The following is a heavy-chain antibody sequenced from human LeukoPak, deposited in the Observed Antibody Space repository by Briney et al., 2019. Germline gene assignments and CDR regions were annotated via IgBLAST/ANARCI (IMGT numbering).Heavy chain of an antibody. CDR2: ISNGKT. D-gene: IGHD2-15*01. CDR3: VREAGYCAPVCLRSNWFDP. CDR1: GFPFSSHA. Sequence: GGSLRLSCAASGFPFSSHAMSWVRQPPGKGLEWVAAISNGKTYYADSVGGRFTISRDDSKNTVYLHMNSPRDEDTALYYCVREAGYCAPVCLRSNWFDPWGQGTLVTVSS. J-gene: IGHJ5*02. V-gene: IGHV3-23*01.